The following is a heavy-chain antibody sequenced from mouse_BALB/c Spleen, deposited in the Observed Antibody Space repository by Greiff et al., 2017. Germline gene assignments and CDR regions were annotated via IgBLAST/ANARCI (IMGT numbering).Heavy chain of an antibody. V-gene: IGHV5-17*02. J-gene: IGHJ2*01. CDR1: GFTFSSFG. CDR3: ARFGYDGYYFDY. CDR2: ISSGSSTI. Sequence: EVQVVESGGGLVQPGGSRKLSCAASGFTFSSFGMHWVRQAPEKGLEWVAYISSGSSTIYYADTVKGRFTISRDNPKNTLFLQMTSLRSEDTAMYYCARFGYDGYYFDYWGQGTTLTVSS. D-gene: IGHD2-2*01.